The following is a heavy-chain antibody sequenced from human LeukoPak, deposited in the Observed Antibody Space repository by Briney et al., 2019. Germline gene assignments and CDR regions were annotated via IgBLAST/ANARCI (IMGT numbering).Heavy chain of an antibody. J-gene: IGHJ4*02. D-gene: IGHD6-13*01. CDR2: ISAYNDNT. CDR3: ARGGVSNSWYRTPDY. Sequence: ASVKVSCKASGYTFTSYGISWVRQAPGQGLEWMGWISAYNDNTNYVQKLQGRVTMTTDTSTSTAYMEPRSLRSDDTAVYYCARGGVSNSWYRTPDYWGQGTLVTVSS. V-gene: IGHV1-18*01. CDR1: GYTFTSYG.